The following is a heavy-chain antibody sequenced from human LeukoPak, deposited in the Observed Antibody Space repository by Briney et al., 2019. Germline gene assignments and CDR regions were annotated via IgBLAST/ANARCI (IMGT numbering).Heavy chain of an antibody. D-gene: IGHD5-24*01. CDR3: ARLQRYVSDYCYGMDV. Sequence: GGSLRLSCAASGFTFSSYDMNWVRQAPGKGLEWVSYISSSGSTIYYADSVKGRFTISRDNAKNSLYLQVNSLRADDTAVYYCARLQRYVSDYCYGMDVWGQGTTVTVSS. J-gene: IGHJ6*02. CDR2: ISSSGSTI. V-gene: IGHV3-48*03. CDR1: GFTFSSYD.